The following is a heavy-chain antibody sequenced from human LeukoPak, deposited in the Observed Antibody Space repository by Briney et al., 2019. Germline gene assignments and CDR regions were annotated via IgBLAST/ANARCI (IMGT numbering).Heavy chain of an antibody. CDR2: ISYSGST. Sequence: SETLSLTCTVSGGSISSYYWGWIRQPPGKGLEWIGSISYSGSTYYNPSLKSRVTISVDTSKNQFSLKLSSVTAADTAVYYCARGYCSGGSCYSYYYYNYMDVWGKGTTVTVSS. D-gene: IGHD2-15*01. CDR1: GGSISSYY. V-gene: IGHV4-39*07. CDR3: ARGYCSGGSCYSYYYYNYMDV. J-gene: IGHJ6*03.